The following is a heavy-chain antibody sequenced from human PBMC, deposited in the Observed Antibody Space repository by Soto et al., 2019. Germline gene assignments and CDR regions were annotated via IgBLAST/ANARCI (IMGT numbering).Heavy chain of an antibody. CDR3: ARNLRYFGSGSFFRGMDV. V-gene: IGHV1-69*01. D-gene: IGHD3-10*01. J-gene: IGHJ6*02. CDR1: GDTFGSYA. CDR2: IIPFIRAS. Sequence: QVLLVQSGAGVNKPGSSVKVSCKTSGDTFGSYAISWVRQAPGQGLEWMGGIIPFIRASNYAQKFQGRVTITADESTTTVHLDLSILRFEHTAAYYCARNLRYFGSGSFFRGMDVWGQGTTVTVSS.